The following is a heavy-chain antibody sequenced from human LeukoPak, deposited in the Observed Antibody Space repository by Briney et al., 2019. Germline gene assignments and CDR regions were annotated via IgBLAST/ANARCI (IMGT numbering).Heavy chain of an antibody. CDR1: GFTFSNYA. D-gene: IGHD6-19*01. V-gene: IGHV3-23*01. Sequence: GGSLRLSCAASGFTFSNYAMTWVRQAPGKGPEWVSGISGSGGVTYYADSVKGRFTISRDNSKNTLYVQMNSLRVEDTAVYYCAKEPQYSSGWYNWGQGTLVTVSS. J-gene: IGHJ4*02. CDR3: AKEPQYSSGWYN. CDR2: ISGSGGVT.